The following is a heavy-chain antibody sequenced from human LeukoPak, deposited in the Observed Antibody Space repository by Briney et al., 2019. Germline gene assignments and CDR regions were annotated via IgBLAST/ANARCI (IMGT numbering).Heavy chain of an antibody. V-gene: IGHV3-7*01. CDR1: GFTFSSYW. Sequence: PGGSLRLSCAASGFTFSSYWMSWVRQAPGKGLEWVANIKQDGSEKYYVDSVKGRFTISRDNAKNSLYLQMNSLRAEDTAVYYCARGYYGILTGYNDAFDIWGQGTMVTVSS. CDR2: IKQDGSEK. D-gene: IGHD3-9*01. CDR3: ARGYYGILTGYNDAFDI. J-gene: IGHJ3*02.